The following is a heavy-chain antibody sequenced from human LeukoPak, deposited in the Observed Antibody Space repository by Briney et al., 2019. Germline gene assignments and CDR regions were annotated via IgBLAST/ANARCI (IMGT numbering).Heavy chain of an antibody. CDR1: GYIFTTYG. D-gene: IGHD3-9*01. Sequence: ASVKVSCKASGYIFTTYGITWVRQAPGQGLEWMGCITTYNGNTDYAQKLQGRVSMTTDTSTSTAYMELRSLRAADTAVYYCARVAVDIVTGYYTSGFDPWGKGPWSPSPQ. V-gene: IGHV1-18*01. CDR2: ITTYNGNT. CDR3: ARVAVDIVTGYYTSGFDP. J-gene: IGHJ5*02.